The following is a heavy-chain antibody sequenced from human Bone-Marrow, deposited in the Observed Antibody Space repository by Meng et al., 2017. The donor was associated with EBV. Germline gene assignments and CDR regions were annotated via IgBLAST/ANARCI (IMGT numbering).Heavy chain of an antibody. Sequence: HLQLQESGPGLVKSSXXLSLTCTVSGGSISSISYYWGWIRQPPGKGLEWIGNIYYNGITYYNPSLKSRVTISVDTSKNQFSLKLRSVTAADTAVYYCASDILRSVPEYYFDDWGQGPLGTVSS. J-gene: IGHJ4*02. CDR1: GGSISSISYY. CDR3: ASDILRSVPEYYFDD. D-gene: IGHD3-3*01. V-gene: IGHV4-39*01. CDR2: IYYNGIT.